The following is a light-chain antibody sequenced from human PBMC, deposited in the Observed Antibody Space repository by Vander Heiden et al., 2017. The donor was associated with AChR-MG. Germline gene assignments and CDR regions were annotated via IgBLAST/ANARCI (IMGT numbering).Light chain of an antibody. Sequence: SYVLTQPPSVSVAPGKTATITCGGSNIGRKSVDWYQQRPGRAPVVIIYNDIDRPSGIPERFSGSKSANTATLTISRVEAGDEADYYCQVWDNYDDYWVFGGGTKVTVL. V-gene: IGLV3-21*04. CDR1: NIGRKS. J-gene: IGLJ3*02. CDR3: QVWDNYDDYWV. CDR2: NDI.